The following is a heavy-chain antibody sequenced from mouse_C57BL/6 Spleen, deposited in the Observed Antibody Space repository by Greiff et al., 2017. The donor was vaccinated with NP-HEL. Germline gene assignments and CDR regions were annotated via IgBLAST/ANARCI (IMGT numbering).Heavy chain of an antibody. J-gene: IGHJ2*01. V-gene: IGHV2-5*01. CDR2: LWRGGST. CDR1: GFSLTSYG. D-gene: IGHD4-1*01. CDR3: AKNGLGRGNLDY. Sequence: QVQLQQSGPGLVQPSQSLSITCTVSGFSLTSYGVHWVRQSPGKGLEWLGVLWRGGSTDYNAAFMSRLSITKDNSKSQVFFKMNSLQADDTAIYYCAKNGLGRGNLDYWGQGTTLTVSS.